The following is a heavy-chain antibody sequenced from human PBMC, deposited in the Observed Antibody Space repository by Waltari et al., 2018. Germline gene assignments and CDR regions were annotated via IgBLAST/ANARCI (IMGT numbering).Heavy chain of an antibody. J-gene: IGHJ4*02. CDR1: GFSFSSSW. V-gene: IGHV3-7*04. CDR2: IKRDASEK. CDR3: ARDLMRVAGTL. D-gene: IGHD6-13*01. Sequence: QLVESGGGLVQPGGSLRLSCRASGFSFSSSWMTWVRQAPGKGLECVANIKRDASEKSYVGSVEGRFTISRDNAENSLDLQMNSLRVEDTAVYYCARDLMRVAGTLWGQGTLVTVSS.